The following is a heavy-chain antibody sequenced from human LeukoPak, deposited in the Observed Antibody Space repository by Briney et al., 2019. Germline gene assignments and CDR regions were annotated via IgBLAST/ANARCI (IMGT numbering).Heavy chain of an antibody. V-gene: IGHV4-34*01. CDR3: AKLGYNSWDFDY. CDR1: GGSLSGYY. J-gene: IGHJ4*02. Sequence: PSETLSLTCAVYGGSLSGYYWYWIRQSPGKGLEWIGEINHSGSTNYNPSLKSRVTISVDTSKNQFSLRLKSVTAADTAVYYCAKLGYNSWDFDYWGQGTVVTVSS. D-gene: IGHD6-6*01. CDR2: INHSGST.